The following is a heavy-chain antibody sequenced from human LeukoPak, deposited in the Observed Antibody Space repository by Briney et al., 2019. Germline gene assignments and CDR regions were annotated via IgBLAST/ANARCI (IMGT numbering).Heavy chain of an antibody. J-gene: IGHJ4*02. D-gene: IGHD6-13*01. V-gene: IGHV1-69*13. CDR3: AREGVAAAGRVY. CDR2: IIPIFGTA. CDR1: GYTFTSYD. Sequence: SVKVSCKASGYTFTSYDINWVRQAPGQGLEWMGGIIPIFGTANYAQKFQGRVTITADESTSTAYMELSSLRSEDTAVYYCAREGVAAAGRVYWGQGTLVTVSS.